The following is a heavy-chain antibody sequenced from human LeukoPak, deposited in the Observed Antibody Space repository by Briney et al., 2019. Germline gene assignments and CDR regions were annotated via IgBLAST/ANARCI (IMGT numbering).Heavy chain of an antibody. Sequence: PSETLSLTCTVSGGSINNYFWIWIRQPPGKGLEGSGNIYYSDSTNYNPSLKSRVTVSVDTSKNQFSLKLSSVTAADTAVYYCARRRRDGYNLLGAFDIWGQGTMVTVSS. CDR1: GGSINNYF. CDR3: ARRRRDGYNLLGAFDI. D-gene: IGHD5-24*01. J-gene: IGHJ3*02. V-gene: IGHV4-59*01. CDR2: IYYSDST.